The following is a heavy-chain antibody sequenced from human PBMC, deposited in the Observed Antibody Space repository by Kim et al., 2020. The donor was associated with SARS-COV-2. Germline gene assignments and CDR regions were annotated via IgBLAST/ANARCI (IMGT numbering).Heavy chain of an antibody. Sequence: ASVKVSCKASGYTFTSYYMHWVRQAPGQGLEWMGIINPSGGSTSYAQKFQGRVTMTRDTSTSTVYMELSSLRSEDTAVYYCAREMRAPQLWNKYYFDYWGQGTLVTVSS. V-gene: IGHV1-46*01. CDR3: AREMRAPQLWNKYYFDY. CDR2: INPSGGST. D-gene: IGHD5-18*01. J-gene: IGHJ4*02. CDR1: GYTFTSYY.